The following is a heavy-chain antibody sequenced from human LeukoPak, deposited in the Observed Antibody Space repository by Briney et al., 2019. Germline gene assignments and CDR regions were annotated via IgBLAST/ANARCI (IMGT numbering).Heavy chain of an antibody. V-gene: IGHV1-2*02. CDR3: ARDTRELRAYYYYYYMDV. D-gene: IGHD1-26*01. J-gene: IGHJ6*03. CDR2: INPNSGGT. Sequence: ASVKVSCKASGYTFTGYYMHWVRQAPGQGLEWMGWINPNSGGTNYAQKFQGRVTMTRDTSISTAYMELSRLRSDDTAVYHCARDTRELRAYYYYYYMDVWGKGTTVTVSS. CDR1: GYTFTGYY.